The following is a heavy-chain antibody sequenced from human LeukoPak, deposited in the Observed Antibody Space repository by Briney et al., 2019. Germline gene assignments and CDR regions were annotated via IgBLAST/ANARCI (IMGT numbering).Heavy chain of an antibody. CDR1: GGSFSGYY. Sequence: SETLSLTCAVYGGSFSGYYWSWIRQPPGKGLEWIGEINHSGSTNYNPSLKSRVTISVDTSKNQFSLKLSSVTAADTAVYYCARGRGDYDYVWGSYRHYYFDYWGQGTLVTVSS. V-gene: IGHV4-34*01. J-gene: IGHJ4*02. CDR3: ARGRGDYDYVWGSYRHYYFDY. CDR2: INHSGST. D-gene: IGHD3-16*02.